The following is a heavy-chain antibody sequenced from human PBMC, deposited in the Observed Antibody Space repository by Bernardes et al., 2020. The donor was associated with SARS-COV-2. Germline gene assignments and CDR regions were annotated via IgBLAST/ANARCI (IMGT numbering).Heavy chain of an antibody. CDR3: ARVTSGSYYDYYYYGMDV. D-gene: IGHD1-26*01. CDR1: GGTFSSYA. V-gene: IGHV1-69*13. J-gene: IGHJ6*02. Sequence: SVKVSCKASGGTFSSYAISWVRQAPGQGLEWMGGIIPIFGTANYAQKFQGRVTITADESTSTAYMELSSLRSEDTAVYYCARVTSGSYYDYYYYGMDVWGQGTTVTVSS. CDR2: IIPIFGTA.